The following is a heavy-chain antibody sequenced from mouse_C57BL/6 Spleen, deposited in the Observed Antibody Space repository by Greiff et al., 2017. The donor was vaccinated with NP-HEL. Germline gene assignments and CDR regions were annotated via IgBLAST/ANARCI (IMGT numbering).Heavy chain of an antibody. CDR2: IYIGNGYT. V-gene: IGHV1-58*01. Sequence: EVNLVESGAELVRPGSSVKMSCKTSGYTFTSYGINWVKQRPGQGLEWIGYIYIGNGYTEYNEKFKGKATLTSDTSSSTAYMQLSSLTSEDSAIYLCARSPSNSAMDYWGQGTSVTVSS. D-gene: IGHD2-10*02. CDR3: ARSPSNSAMDY. CDR1: GYTFTSYG. J-gene: IGHJ4*01.